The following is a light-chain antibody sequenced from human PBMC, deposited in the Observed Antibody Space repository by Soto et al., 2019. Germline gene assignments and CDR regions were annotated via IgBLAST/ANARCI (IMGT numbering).Light chain of an antibody. V-gene: IGKV3-15*01. CDR1: QRVRSD. J-gene: IGKJ1*01. CDR2: SAS. CDR3: PLSTYRPRP. Sequence: HSPNTLSVSPGERATLSCMSCQRVRSDLACYHQQPGQAPRLLIYSASTRATGIPARFSGSGSGTEFTLTIFSLQSEDFAVYYCPLSTYRPRPFAQGTKL.